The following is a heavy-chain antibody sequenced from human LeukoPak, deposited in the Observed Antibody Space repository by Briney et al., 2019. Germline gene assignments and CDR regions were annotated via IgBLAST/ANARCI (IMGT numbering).Heavy chain of an antibody. CDR3: ARDRIAARPTSYYYYGMDV. CDR2: IKEDGSEK. CDR1: GFTFSSYW. V-gene: IGHV3-7*01. Sequence: GSLRLSCAASGFTFSSYWMSWVRQAPGKGLEWVANIKEDGSEKYYVDSVKGRFTISRDNAKNSLYLQMNSLRVEDTAVYYCARDRIAARPTSYYYYGMDVWGQGTTVTVSS. D-gene: IGHD6-6*01. J-gene: IGHJ6*02.